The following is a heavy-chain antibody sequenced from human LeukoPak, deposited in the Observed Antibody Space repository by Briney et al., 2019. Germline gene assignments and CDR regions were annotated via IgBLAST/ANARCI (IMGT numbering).Heavy chain of an antibody. J-gene: IGHJ3*02. CDR2: IYYSGST. V-gene: IGHV4-39*07. Sequence: SETLSLTCTVSGGSISSSSYYWGWIRQPPGKGLEWIGSIYYSGSTYYSPSLKSRATISVHTSKNQFSLKLSSVTSADTAVYYCASASLNIYAFDIWGQGTMVTVSS. CDR3: ASASLNIYAFDI. CDR1: GGSISSSSYY. D-gene: IGHD2/OR15-2a*01.